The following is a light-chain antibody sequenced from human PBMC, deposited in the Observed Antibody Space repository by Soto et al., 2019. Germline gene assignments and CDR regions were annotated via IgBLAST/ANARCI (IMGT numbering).Light chain of an antibody. CDR3: QQYDSSPRT. V-gene: IGKV3-20*01. J-gene: IGKJ1*01. CDR1: QSVSSN. Sequence: EIVMTQSPATLSVSLGERATLSCRASQSVSSNLAWYQQKPGQAPRLLIYRTSNRATGIPDRFSGSGSGTDFTLTISRLEPEDFAVYWCQQYDSSPRTFGQGTKVDIK. CDR2: RTS.